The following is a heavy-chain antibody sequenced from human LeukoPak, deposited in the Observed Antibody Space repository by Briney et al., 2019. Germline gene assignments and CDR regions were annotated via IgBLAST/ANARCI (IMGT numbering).Heavy chain of an antibody. CDR2: INHSGST. J-gene: IGHJ4*02. Sequence: SETLSLTCAVYGGSFSGYYWSWIRQPPGKGLEWIGEINHSGSTNYNPSLKSRVTISVDTSKNQFSLKLTSVTAADTAVYYCARGVGLTQGGAFDFWGQGTLVTVSS. D-gene: IGHD3-16*01. V-gene: IGHV4-34*01. CDR1: GGSFSGYY. CDR3: ARGVGLTQGGAFDF.